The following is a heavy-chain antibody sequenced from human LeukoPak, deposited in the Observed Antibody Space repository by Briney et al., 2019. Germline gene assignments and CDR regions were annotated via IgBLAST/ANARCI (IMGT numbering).Heavy chain of an antibody. CDR1: GFTFEASA. D-gene: IGHD1-26*01. CDR3: AKLYIGATHFDY. V-gene: IGHV3-23*01. Sequence: PGGSLRLSCAASGFTFEASAMSWVRQAPGKGLEWVAVITGGGESTYYADSVKGRFTISRDNSKKTLFLQVNSLRAEDTAVYYCAKLYIGATHFDYWGQGTLVTVSS. CDR2: ITGGGEST. J-gene: IGHJ4*02.